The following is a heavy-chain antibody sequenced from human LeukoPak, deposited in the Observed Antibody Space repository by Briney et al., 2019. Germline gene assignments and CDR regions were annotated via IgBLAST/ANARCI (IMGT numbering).Heavy chain of an antibody. CDR3: AREDIAVAGFFDY. J-gene: IGHJ4*02. D-gene: IGHD6-19*01. V-gene: IGHV3-21*01. CDR2: ISSSSSYI. CDR1: GFTFSSYS. Sequence: GGSLRLSCAASGFTFSSYSMNWVRQAPGKGLEGVSAISSSSSYIYYADSVKGRFTISRDNAKNSLYLQMNSLRAEDTAVYYCAREDIAVAGFFDYWGQGTLVTVSS.